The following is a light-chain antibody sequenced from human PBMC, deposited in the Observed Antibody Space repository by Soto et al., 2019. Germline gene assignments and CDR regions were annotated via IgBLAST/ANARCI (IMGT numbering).Light chain of an antibody. CDR1: SSDVGVYNH. CDR2: DVS. J-gene: IGLJ1*01. V-gene: IGLV2-14*01. CDR3: SSYTSSSTLLV. Sequence: QSVLTQPASVSGSPGQSITISCTGTSSDVGVYNHVSWYQQHPGKAPKLMIYDVSNRPSGVSNRFSGSKSGNTASLTISGLQPEDEADYYCSSYTSSSTLLVFRTGTKVTVL.